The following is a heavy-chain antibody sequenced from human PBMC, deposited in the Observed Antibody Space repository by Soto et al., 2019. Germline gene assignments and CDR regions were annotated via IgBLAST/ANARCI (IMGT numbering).Heavy chain of an antibody. D-gene: IGHD6-13*01. CDR1: GGTFSSYA. J-gene: IGHJ5*02. CDR2: IIPIFGTA. V-gene: IGHV1-69*01. Sequence: QVQLVQSGAEVKKPGSSVKVSCKASGGTFSSYAISWVRQAPGQGLEWMGGIIPIFGTANYAQKFQGRVTITADESTSTAYMELSILRSEDTAVYYCARAQSPLDSSSWYVGENWFDPWGQGTLVTVSS. CDR3: ARAQSPLDSSSWYVGENWFDP.